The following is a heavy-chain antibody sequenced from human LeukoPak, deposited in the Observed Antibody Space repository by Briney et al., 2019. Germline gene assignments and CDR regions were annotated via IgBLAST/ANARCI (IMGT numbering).Heavy chain of an antibody. J-gene: IGHJ4*02. Sequence: GASVKVSCKASGGSFRTYPISWVRQAPGQGLEWMGWINPNSGGTNYAQKFRGRVTMTRDTSISTAYMELSRLRSDDTAVYYCARDVRDSDDYWGQGTLVTVSS. D-gene: IGHD2-21*01. CDR3: ARDVRDSDDY. V-gene: IGHV1-2*02. CDR2: INPNSGGT. CDR1: GGSFRTYP.